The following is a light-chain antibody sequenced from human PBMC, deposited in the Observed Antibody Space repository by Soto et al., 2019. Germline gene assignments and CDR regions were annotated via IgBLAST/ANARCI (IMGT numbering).Light chain of an antibody. CDR3: QAWDSNTEV. Sequence: SYELTQPHSVSVSPGQTASITCSGDKLGDKYACWYQQKPGQSPVLVIYQDSKRPSGIPERFSGSNSGNTATLTISGTQAMDEADYYCQAWDSNTEVFGTGTKLTVL. CDR1: KLGDKY. CDR2: QDS. V-gene: IGLV3-1*01. J-gene: IGLJ1*01.